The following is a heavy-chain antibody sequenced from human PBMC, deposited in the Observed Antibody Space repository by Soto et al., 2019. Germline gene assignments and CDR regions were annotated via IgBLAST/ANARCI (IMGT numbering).Heavy chain of an antibody. CDR1: GYTFTSYD. CDR2: MNPNSGNT. CDR3: ARGRVSRPDAFDI. V-gene: IGHV1-8*01. J-gene: IGHJ3*02. D-gene: IGHD6-13*01. Sequence: ASVKVSCKASGYTFTSYDINWVRQATGQGLEWMGWMNPNSGNTGYAKKFQGRVTMTRNTSISTAYMELSILRSEDTAVYYCARGRVSRPDAFDIWGQGTMVTVSS.